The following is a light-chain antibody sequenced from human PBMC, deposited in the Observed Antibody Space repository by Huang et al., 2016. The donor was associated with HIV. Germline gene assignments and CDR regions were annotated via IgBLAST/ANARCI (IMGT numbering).Light chain of an antibody. J-gene: IGKJ2*01. Sequence: EIVLTQSPGTLSLSPGERATLSCRASQSLSSNYLAWYQQKPGQAPRRLIYCSSSRATGSPDRFSGSGSGSDFTLTISRLEPADFAVYYCQQYGTSPPYTFGQGTKLEIK. V-gene: IGKV3-20*01. CDR2: CSS. CDR3: QQYGTSPPYT. CDR1: QSLSSNY.